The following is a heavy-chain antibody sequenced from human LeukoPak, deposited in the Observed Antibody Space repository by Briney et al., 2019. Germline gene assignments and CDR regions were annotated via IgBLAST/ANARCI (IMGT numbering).Heavy chain of an antibody. Sequence: PPETLSLTCTVSGGSISSYYWSWIRQPPGKGLEWIGYIYTSGSTNYNPSLKSRVTISVDTSKNQSSLKLSSVTAADTAVYYCARQVYYYDSRGLDAFDIWGQGTMVTVSS. CDR3: ARQVYYYDSRGLDAFDI. J-gene: IGHJ3*02. CDR2: IYTSGST. D-gene: IGHD3-22*01. CDR1: GGSISSYY. V-gene: IGHV4-4*09.